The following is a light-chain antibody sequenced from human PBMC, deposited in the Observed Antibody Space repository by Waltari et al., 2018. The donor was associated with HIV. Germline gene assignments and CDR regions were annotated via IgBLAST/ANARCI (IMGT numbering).Light chain of an antibody. Sequence: DIQMTQSPSSLSASVGDRVTISCRASQAISNSLAWYQQKPGKAPNLLLYGASRLESGVPSRFSGSGSGTDYTLTISNLHPEDFATFYCQQYYSTPPATFGQGTKLEIK. CDR1: QAISNS. CDR2: GAS. V-gene: IGKV1-NL1*01. CDR3: QQYYSTPPAT. J-gene: IGKJ2*01.